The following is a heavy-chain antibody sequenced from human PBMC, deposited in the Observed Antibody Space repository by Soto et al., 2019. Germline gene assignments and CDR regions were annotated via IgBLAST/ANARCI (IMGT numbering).Heavy chain of an antibody. V-gene: IGHV3-15*01. CDR2: FKSKTDGGTT. Sequence: EVQLVESGGGLVKPGGSLRLSCAASGFTFTNAWMTWVRQAPGKGLEWVGRFKSKTDGGTTDYAAPVKGRFTISGDDSKNTLYLQMNSLKTEDPAVYYCTTAPDYWGQGTLVTVSS. CDR1: GFTFTNAW. J-gene: IGHJ4*02. CDR3: TTAPDY.